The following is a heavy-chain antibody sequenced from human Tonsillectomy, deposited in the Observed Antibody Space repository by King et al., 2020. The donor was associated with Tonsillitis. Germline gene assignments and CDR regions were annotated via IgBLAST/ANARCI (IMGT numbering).Heavy chain of an antibody. CDR2: IYSVGSI. J-gene: IGHJ6*03. CDR3: ACTPIYNYYMDV. CDR1: GFTVSSNY. V-gene: IGHV3-66*01. Sequence: EVQLVESGGGLVQPGGSLRLSCAASGFTVSSNYMSWVRQAPGKGLEWVSVIYSVGSIYYADSVKGRFTISRDNSKNTVYLQMNSLRVEDTAVFYCACTPIYNYYMDVWGKGTTVTVSS. D-gene: IGHD2-21*02.